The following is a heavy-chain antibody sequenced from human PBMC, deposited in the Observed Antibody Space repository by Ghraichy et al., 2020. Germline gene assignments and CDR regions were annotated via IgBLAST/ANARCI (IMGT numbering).Heavy chain of an antibody. J-gene: IGHJ4*02. V-gene: IGHV3-64*01. CDR1: GFTFSNYA. CDR3: ARDSQDPYSSSWYGFDS. Sequence: GGSLRLSCAASGFTFSNYAMCWVRQAPGKGLEYVSSISKNGGSTYYATSVKGSFTISRDNSKNTLYLQMGSLRPEDMGVYYCARDSQDPYSSSWYGFDSWGQGTLVTVSS. D-gene: IGHD6-13*01. CDR2: ISKNGGST.